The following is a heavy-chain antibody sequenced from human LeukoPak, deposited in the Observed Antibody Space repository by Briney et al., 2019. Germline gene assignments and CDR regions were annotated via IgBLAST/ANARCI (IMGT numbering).Heavy chain of an antibody. CDR1: GGTFSSYA. CDR3: ARDPGQAWFGDRPYFDY. V-gene: IGHV1-69*13. Sequence: ASVKVSCKASGGTFSSYAISWVRQAPGQGLEWMGGIIPIFGTANYAQKFQGRVTITADESTSTAYMELSSLRSEDTAVYYCARDPGQAWFGDRPYFDYWGQGTLVTVSS. D-gene: IGHD3-10*01. J-gene: IGHJ4*02. CDR2: IIPIFGTA.